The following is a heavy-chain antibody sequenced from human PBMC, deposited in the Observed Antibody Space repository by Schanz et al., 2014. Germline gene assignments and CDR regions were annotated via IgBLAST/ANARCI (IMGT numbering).Heavy chain of an antibody. V-gene: IGHV3-23*04. J-gene: IGHJ6*02. Sequence: EVQLVESGGALVQPGGSLRLSCVASGFTFSSYAMNWVRQAPGKGLEWISSMYINSGSTQYADSVKGRFIIPRDNSKNTLYLQMNSLRAEDTAVYYCAKIRYDSSGYYLPYYGMDVWGQGTTVIVSS. CDR1: GFTFSSYA. D-gene: IGHD3-22*01. CDR3: AKIRYDSSGYYLPYYGMDV. CDR2: MYINSGST.